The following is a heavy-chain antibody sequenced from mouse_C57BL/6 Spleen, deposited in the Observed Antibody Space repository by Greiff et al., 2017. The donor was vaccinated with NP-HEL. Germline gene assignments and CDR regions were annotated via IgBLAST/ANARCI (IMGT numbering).Heavy chain of an antibody. Sequence: EVQLQQSGAELVRPGASVKLSCTASGFNIKDDYMHWVKQRPEQGLEWIGWIDPENGDTEYASKFQGKATITADTSSNPAYLQLSSLTSEDTAVYYCTRGWFAYWGQGTLVTVSA. J-gene: IGHJ3*01. CDR3: TRGWFAY. V-gene: IGHV14-4*01. CDR1: GFNIKDDY. CDR2: IDPENGDT.